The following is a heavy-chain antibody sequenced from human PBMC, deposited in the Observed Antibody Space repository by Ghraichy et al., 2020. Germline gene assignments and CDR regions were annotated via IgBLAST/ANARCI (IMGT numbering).Heavy chain of an antibody. CDR2: ISGSGGST. CDR1: GFTFSSYA. Sequence: GGSLRLSCAASGFTFSSYAMSWVRQAPGKGLEWVSAISGSGGSTYYADSVKGRFTISRDNSKNTLYLQMNSLRAEDTAVYYCAKVLSSYGQMGYYGMDVWGQGTTVTVSS. D-gene: IGHD5-18*01. J-gene: IGHJ6*02. V-gene: IGHV3-23*01. CDR3: AKVLSSYGQMGYYGMDV.